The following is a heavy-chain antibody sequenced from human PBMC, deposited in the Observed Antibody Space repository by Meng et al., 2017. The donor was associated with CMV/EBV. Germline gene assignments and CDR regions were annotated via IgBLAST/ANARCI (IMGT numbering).Heavy chain of an antibody. Sequence: QVQLVQSGAEVNKPGSWVKVSCKASGGTFSSYAISWLRQAPGQGLEWMGGIIPIFGTANSAQKFQGRVTITADESTSTAYMELSSLRSEDTAVYYCARDYSGIAARPGFDPWGQGTLVTVSS. D-gene: IGHD6-6*01. V-gene: IGHV1-69*12. CDR1: GGTFSSYA. J-gene: IGHJ5*02. CDR3: ARDYSGIAARPGFDP. CDR2: IIPIFGTA.